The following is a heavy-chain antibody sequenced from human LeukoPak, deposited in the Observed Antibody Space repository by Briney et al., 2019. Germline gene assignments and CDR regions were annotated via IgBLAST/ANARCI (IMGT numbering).Heavy chain of an antibody. J-gene: IGHJ4*02. CDR2: ISSSSSYI. CDR3: ARSSGSYYPDY. D-gene: IGHD1-26*01. V-gene: IGHV3-21*01. CDR1: GFTFSSYS. Sequence: GGSLRLSCAASGFTFSSYSMNWVRQAPGKGLEWVSFISSSSSYIYYADSVKGRFTISRDNAKNSLYLQMNSLRAEDTAVYYCARSSGSYYPDYWGQGTLVTVSS.